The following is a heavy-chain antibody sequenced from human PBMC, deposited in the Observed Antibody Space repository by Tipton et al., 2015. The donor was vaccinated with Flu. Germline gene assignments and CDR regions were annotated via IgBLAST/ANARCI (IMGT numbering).Heavy chain of an antibody. CDR2: IYPGDSDT. V-gene: IGHV5-51*03. D-gene: IGHD1-14*01. CDR3: ARGPSRRHWYFDL. J-gene: IGHJ2*01. Sequence: QLVQSGAEVKKPGESLQISCKGSGYTFTSYWIGWVRQMPGNGLEWMGIIYPGDSDTRYSPSFQGQVTISADKSISTAYLQWSSLKASDTAMYYCARGPSRRHWYFDLWGRGTLLTVSS. CDR1: GYTFTSYW.